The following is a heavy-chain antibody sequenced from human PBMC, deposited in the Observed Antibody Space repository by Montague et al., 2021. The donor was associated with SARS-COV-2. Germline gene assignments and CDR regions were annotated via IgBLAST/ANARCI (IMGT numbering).Heavy chain of an antibody. Sequence: SETRSLTCSVSGGSFDSDNFFWGWIRQPPGKRLEWIGVISNGGRTFDNPSLKSRVTISVNTSRNKLSLNVKSVTAADTAVYYCARHRRYDVVTYYPDFWGQGILVTVSS. J-gene: IGHJ4*02. CDR2: ISNGGRT. CDR1: GGSFDSDNFF. D-gene: IGHD3-9*01. CDR3: ARHRRYDVVTYYPDF. V-gene: IGHV4-39*01.